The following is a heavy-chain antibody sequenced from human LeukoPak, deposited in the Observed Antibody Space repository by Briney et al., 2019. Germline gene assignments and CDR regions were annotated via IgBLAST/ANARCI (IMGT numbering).Heavy chain of an antibody. J-gene: IGHJ6*03. CDR2: IDWDDDK. CDR1: GFSLSTSGMC. D-gene: IGHD3-16*01. V-gene: IGHV2-70*11. CDR3: ARTTATMITHYYYYYMDV. Sequence: SGPTLVNPXQTLTLTCTFSGFSLSTSGMCVSWIRQPPGKALEWLARIDWDDDKYYSTSLKTRPTISKDTSKNQVVLTMTNMDPVDTATYYCARTTATMITHYYYYYMDVWGKGTTVTVSS.